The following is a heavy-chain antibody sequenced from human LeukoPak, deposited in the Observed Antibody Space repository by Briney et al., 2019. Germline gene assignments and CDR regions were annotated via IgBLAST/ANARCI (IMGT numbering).Heavy chain of an antibody. Sequence: GESLKISCKGSGYIFTDHWIGWVRQMPGKGLEWTGLIYPGDSNTKYSPSFQGQVTISADKSINTAYLQWNSLKASDTAMFYCAREGGPWGQGTLVTVSS. CDR1: GYIFTDHW. V-gene: IGHV5-51*01. CDR3: AREGGP. CDR2: IYPGDSNT. J-gene: IGHJ5*02.